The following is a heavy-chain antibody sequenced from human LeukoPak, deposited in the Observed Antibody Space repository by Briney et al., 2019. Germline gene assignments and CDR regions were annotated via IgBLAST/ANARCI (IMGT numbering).Heavy chain of an antibody. J-gene: IGHJ4*02. V-gene: IGHV1-69*05. CDR3: ARDELLGGNSDY. D-gene: IGHD4-23*01. CDR1: GGTFSSYA. Sequence: SVKLSCKASGGTFSSYAMSWVRQAPGQGREWMGRIIPIFGTANYAQTFQGRGTITTDQSTRTGYMELSRLRSADTAVYYCARDELLGGNSDYSGQGTLVTVSS. CDR2: IIPIFGTA.